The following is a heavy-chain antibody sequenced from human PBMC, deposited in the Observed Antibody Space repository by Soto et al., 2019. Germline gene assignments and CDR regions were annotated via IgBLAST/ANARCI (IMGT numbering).Heavy chain of an antibody. V-gene: IGHV1-46*01. J-gene: IGHJ6*02. Sequence: ASVKVSCKASGYTFTCYFIYWVRQAPGQGLEWMGFINANAGSTTYAQAFQGRVTMTRDTSRSTVYMQLDSLTSEDTAVYYCARVGSIWTYFYYGLDVWGQGTTVTVS. CDR3: ARVGSIWTYFYYGLDV. D-gene: IGHD6-13*01. CDR2: INANAGST. CDR1: GYTFTCYF.